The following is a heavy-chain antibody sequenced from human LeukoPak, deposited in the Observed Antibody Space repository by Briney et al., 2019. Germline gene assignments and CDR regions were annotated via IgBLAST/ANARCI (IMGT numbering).Heavy chain of an antibody. CDR3: ARLYSSSWYWFDP. CDR2: IYSGGST. D-gene: IGHD6-13*01. Sequence: PGGSLRLSCAASGFTVSNNYMSWVRQAPGKGLEWVSVIYSGGSTYYADSVKGRFTISRHNSKNTLYLQMNSLRAEDTAVYYCARLYSSSWYWFDPWGQGTLVTVSS. V-gene: IGHV3-53*04. CDR1: GFTVSNNY. J-gene: IGHJ5*02.